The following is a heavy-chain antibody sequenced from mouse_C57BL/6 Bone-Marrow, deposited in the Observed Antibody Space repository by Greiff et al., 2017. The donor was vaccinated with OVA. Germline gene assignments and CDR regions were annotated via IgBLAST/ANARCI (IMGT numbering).Heavy chain of an antibody. CDR3: AFYYGSSYRYFDV. D-gene: IGHD1-1*01. V-gene: IGHV1-39*01. CDR2: INPNYGTT. J-gene: IGHJ1*03. CDR1: GYSFTDYN. Sequence: EVQLQESGPELVKPGASVKISCKASGYSFTDYNMNWVKQSNGKSLEWIGVINPNYGTTSYNQKFKGKATLTVDQSYSTAYMQLNRLTSEDSAVYDCAFYYGSSYRYFDVWGTGTTVTVSS.